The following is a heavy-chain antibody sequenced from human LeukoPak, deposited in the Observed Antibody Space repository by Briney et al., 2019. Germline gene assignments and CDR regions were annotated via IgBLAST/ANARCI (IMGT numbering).Heavy chain of an antibody. CDR2: ILYDGSNK. CDR3: ARGDGSGSYLLDY. CDR1: GFTFSGYA. J-gene: IGHJ4*02. D-gene: IGHD3-10*01. Sequence: PWGSLRLSCAASGFTFSGYARHWVRQAPGKGLEWVAVILYDGSNKNYAYSGKGRFTISRDNSRNTLYLQLNSLRAEDTALYYCARGDGSGSYLLDYWGQGTLVTVSS. V-gene: IGHV3-30-3*01.